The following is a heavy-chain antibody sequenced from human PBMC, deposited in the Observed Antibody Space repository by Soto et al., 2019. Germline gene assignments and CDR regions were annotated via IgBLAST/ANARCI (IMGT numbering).Heavy chain of an antibody. Sequence: PGGSLRLSCEASGFTFSSFAMAWVRQAPGKGLQWVSGVTFGYYTFYTDSVKGRFTISRDNSKNTLYLQMNSLRAEDTAIYYCVKYTITESLGENWGLGTLVTVSS. D-gene: IGHD3-16*01. V-gene: IGHV3-23*01. J-gene: IGHJ1*01. CDR2: VTFGYYT. CDR1: GFTFSSFA. CDR3: VKYTITESLGEN.